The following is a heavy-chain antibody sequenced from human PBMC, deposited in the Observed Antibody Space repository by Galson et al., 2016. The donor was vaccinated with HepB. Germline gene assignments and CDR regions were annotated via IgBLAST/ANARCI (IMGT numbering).Heavy chain of an antibody. CDR2: IYSGGTT. CDR1: GLTVSSHY. D-gene: IGHD4-23*01. CDR3: ARDELRYGMDV. Sequence: SLRLSCAVSGLTVSSHYMSWVRQAPGKGLEWVSVIYSGGTTDYAVSVKGRFTISRDESKNTLYLQMNSLRGDDTAVYFCARDELRYGMDVWGKGTTVTVSS. J-gene: IGHJ6*04. V-gene: IGHV3-66*02.